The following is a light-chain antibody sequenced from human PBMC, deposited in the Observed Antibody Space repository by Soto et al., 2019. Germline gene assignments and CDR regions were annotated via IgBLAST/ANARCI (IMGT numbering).Light chain of an antibody. CDR1: SSNIGAGFD. CDR3: QSYDSSLSGNSV. CDR2: GNN. V-gene: IGLV1-40*01. Sequence: QSVLTQPPSVSGAPGQRVTISCTGSSSNIGAGFDVHWYQQLPGTAPKLLIYGNNNRPSGVPDRFSGSKSGTSASLAITGLQAEDEADYYCQSYDSSLSGNSVFGTGTKVTVL. J-gene: IGLJ1*01.